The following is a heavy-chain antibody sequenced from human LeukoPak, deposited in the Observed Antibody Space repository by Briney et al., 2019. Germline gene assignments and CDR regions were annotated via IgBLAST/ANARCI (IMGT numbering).Heavy chain of an antibody. J-gene: IGHJ4*02. Sequence: PSETLSLTCDVSGDYISSHLWSWLRQPPGKGLDYIGFIDYNGNTNYNPSLKSRVTISLDIFNNQFSLNLNSVSAADTAVYYCARLAKCDGNCYSFDLWGQGMLVTVSS. CDR1: GDYISSHL. D-gene: IGHD2-21*02. V-gene: IGHV4-59*11. CDR2: IDYNGNT. CDR3: ARLAKCDGNCYSFDL.